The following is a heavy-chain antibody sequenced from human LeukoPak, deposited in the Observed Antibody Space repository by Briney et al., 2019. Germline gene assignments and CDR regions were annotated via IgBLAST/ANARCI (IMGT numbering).Heavy chain of an antibody. CDR2: ISGGGGST. CDR3: AKLSPSVVVNTTAAFDI. Sequence: GGSLRLSCAASGFTFSSYAMSWVRQAPGKGLEWVSAISGGGGSTYYADSVKGRFTISRDNSKNTLYLQMNSLRAEDTAVYYCAKLSPSVVVNTTAAFDIWGQGTMVTVSS. D-gene: IGHD3-22*01. V-gene: IGHV3-23*01. J-gene: IGHJ3*02. CDR1: GFTFSSYA.